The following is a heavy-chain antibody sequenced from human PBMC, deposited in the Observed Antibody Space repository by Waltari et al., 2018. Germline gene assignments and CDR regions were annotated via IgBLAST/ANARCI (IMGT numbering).Heavy chain of an antibody. CDR1: GGTFSSYA. V-gene: IGHV1-69*08. CDR3: ARSDLGEFYFDY. Sequence: QVQLVQSGAEVKKPGSSVKVSCKASGGTFSSYAISWVRQAPGQGHEWMVRIIPIFGTANYAQKFQGRVTITAAKSTSTASMELSSLRSDDTAVYYCARSDLGEFYFDYWGQGTLVTVSS. D-gene: IGHD3-16*01. CDR2: IIPIFGTA. J-gene: IGHJ4*02.